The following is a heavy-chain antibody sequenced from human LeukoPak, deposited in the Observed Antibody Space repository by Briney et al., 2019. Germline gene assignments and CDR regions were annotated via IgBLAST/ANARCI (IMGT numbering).Heavy chain of an antibody. CDR3: ARIGYSSSSLDY. D-gene: IGHD6-6*01. Sequence: GGSLRLSCAASGFTFSNYWMTWVRQAPGKGLEWVANMKQDGSQKYYVDSVKGRFTISRDNAKISSYLQMNSLRAEDTAVYYCARIGYSSSSLDYWGQGTLVTVSS. CDR1: GFTFSNYW. V-gene: IGHV3-7*01. J-gene: IGHJ4*02. CDR2: MKQDGSQK.